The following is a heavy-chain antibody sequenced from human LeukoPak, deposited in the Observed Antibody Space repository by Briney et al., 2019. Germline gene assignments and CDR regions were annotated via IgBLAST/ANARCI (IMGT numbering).Heavy chain of an antibody. CDR1: GGSFTSYA. J-gene: IGHJ6*03. CDR3: ARDRGVDYCSGGSCSHYYYYMDV. CDR2: INPNSGGT. D-gene: IGHD2-15*01. Sequence: ASVKVSCKASGGSFTSYAINWVRQAPGQGLEWMGWINPNSGGTNYAQKFQGRVTMTRDTSISTAYMELSRLRSDDTAVYYCARDRGVDYCSGGSCSHYYYYMDVWGKGTTVTISS. V-gene: IGHV1-2*02.